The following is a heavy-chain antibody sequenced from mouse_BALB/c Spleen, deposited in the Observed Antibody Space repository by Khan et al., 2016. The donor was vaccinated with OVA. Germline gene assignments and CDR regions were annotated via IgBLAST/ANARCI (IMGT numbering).Heavy chain of an antibody. CDR1: GSTFTSFG. J-gene: IGHJ2*01. CDR3: TTAYYRYYFDY. CDR2: IYPGNGYT. V-gene: IGHV1S134*01. D-gene: IGHD2-12*01. Sequence: EVQLQESGAELGRPGSSVKLSCKTSGSTFTSFGIKWVKQRPGQGLQWIGYIYPGNGYTEYNEKFQGQAILTSDPSSSTAYMQLSSLTSEDSAIYFCTTAYYRYYFDYWGQGTTLTVSS.